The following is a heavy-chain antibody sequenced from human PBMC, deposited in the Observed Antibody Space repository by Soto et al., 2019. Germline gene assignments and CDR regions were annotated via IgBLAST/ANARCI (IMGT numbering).Heavy chain of an antibody. CDR1: GGSISSYY. D-gene: IGHD4-17*01. CDR2: IYYSGST. V-gene: IGHV4-59*01. CDR3: AAQGNDYGDYGVWGYFDY. Sequence: SETLSLTCTVSGGSISSYYWNWIRQPPGKGLEWIGYIYYSGSTNYNPSLKSRVTISVDTSKNQFSLKLSSVTAADTAVYYCAAQGNDYGDYGVWGYFDYWGQGTLVTVSS. J-gene: IGHJ4*02.